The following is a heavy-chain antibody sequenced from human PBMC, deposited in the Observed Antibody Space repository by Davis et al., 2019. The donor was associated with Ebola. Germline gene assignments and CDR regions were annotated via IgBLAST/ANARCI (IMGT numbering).Heavy chain of an antibody. D-gene: IGHD2-2*01. J-gene: IGHJ4*02. CDR3: ARTLVESVLIPAAPNYFDY. Sequence: MPSETLSLTCTVSGGSISSYYWSWIRQPPGKGLEWIAYIHHSGSTNYNPSLKSRVTISVDTSKNQFSLKLSSLTAADTAVYYCARTLVESVLIPAAPNYFDYWGQETLVTVSS. CDR2: IHHSGST. V-gene: IGHV4-59*01. CDR1: GGSISSYY.